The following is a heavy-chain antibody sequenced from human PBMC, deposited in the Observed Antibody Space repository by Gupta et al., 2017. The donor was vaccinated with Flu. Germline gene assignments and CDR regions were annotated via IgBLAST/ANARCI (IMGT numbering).Heavy chain of an antibody. D-gene: IGHD3-22*01. J-gene: IGHJ4*02. Sequence: QVQLQQWGAGLLKPSETLSLTCAVYGGSFSGYYWSWIRQPPGKGLEWIGEINHSGSTNYNPSLKSRVTISVDTSKNQFSLKLSSVTAADTAVYYCARGQSYDSTPRCYYFDYWGQGTLVTVSS. CDR2: INHSGST. CDR3: ARGQSYDSTPRCYYFDY. V-gene: IGHV4-34*01. CDR1: GGSFSGYY.